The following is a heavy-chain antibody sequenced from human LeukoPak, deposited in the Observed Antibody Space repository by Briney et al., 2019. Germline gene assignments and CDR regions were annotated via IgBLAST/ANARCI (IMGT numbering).Heavy chain of an antibody. Sequence: GSLRLSCAASGFTFSSYAMHWVRQPPGKGLEWIGEINHSGSTNYNPSLKSRVTISVDTSKNQFSLKLSSVTAADTAVYYCARVPVYSGSYLDYWGQGTLVTVSS. CDR2: INHSGST. J-gene: IGHJ4*02. V-gene: IGHV4-34*01. CDR1: GFTFSSYA. CDR3: ARVPVYSGSYLDY. D-gene: IGHD1-26*01.